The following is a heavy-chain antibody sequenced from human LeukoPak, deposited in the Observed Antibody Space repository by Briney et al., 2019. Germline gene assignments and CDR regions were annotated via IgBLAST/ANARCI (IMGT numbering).Heavy chain of an antibody. CDR3: AREHYYGSGSYYNLDY. Sequence: ASVKVSCKASGYTFTSYGISWVRQAPGQGLEWMGWISAYNGNTNYAQKLQGRVTMTTDTSTSTAYMELRSLRPDDTAVYCCAREHYYGSGSYYNLDYWGQGTLVTVSS. CDR1: GYTFTSYG. CDR2: ISAYNGNT. J-gene: IGHJ4*02. D-gene: IGHD3-10*01. V-gene: IGHV1-18*01.